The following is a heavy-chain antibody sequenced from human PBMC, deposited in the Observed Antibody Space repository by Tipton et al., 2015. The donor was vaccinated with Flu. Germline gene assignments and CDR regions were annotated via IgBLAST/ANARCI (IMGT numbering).Heavy chain of an antibody. D-gene: IGHD6-19*01. J-gene: IGHJ4*02. V-gene: IGHV4-34*01. Sequence: TLSLTCAVYGGSFRGYYWSGIRQPPGKGLEWIGEMNHSGSTNYNPPLKSRVTISVDTSKNQFSLKLSSVTAADTAVYYCARGSGWSSIDYWGQGTLVTVSS. CDR3: ARGSGWSSIDY. CDR2: MNHSGST. CDR1: GGSFRGYY.